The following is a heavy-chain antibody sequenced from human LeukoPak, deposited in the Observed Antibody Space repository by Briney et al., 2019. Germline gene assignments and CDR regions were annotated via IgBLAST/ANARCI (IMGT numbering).Heavy chain of an antibody. D-gene: IGHD1-26*01. CDR2: IYYSGST. J-gene: IGHJ4*02. CDR1: GGSISSYY. Sequence: PSETLSLTCTVSGGSISSYYWSWIRQPPGKGLEWIGYIYYSGSTNYNPSFKSRVTISVDTSKNQFSLKLSSVTAADTAVYYCARHGSGSYLGYFDYWGQGTLVTVSS. CDR3: ARHGSGSYLGYFDY. V-gene: IGHV4-59*08.